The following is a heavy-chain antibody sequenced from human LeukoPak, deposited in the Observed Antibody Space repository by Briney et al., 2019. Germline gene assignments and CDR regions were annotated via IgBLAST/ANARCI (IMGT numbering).Heavy chain of an antibody. CDR2: LSRNGGAI. V-gene: IGHV3-9*01. Sequence: PGRSLRLSCAASGFTFDDHAFHGVRQAPGKGREWGAGLSRNGGAISYADSAKGRFTTSRDNAKNYLFLQMNSLRPEDTAVYYCAKDIGVRKYYYYYYMDGWGKGTTVTVSS. J-gene: IGHJ6*03. D-gene: IGHD3-3*01. CDR3: AKDIGVRKYYYYYYMDG. CDR1: GFTFDDHA.